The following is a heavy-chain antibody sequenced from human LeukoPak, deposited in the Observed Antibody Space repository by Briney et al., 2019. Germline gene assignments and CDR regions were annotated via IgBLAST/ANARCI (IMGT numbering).Heavy chain of an antibody. CDR2: ISDSGGNT. J-gene: IGHJ5*02. CDR3: ARRQLGQSWFDP. V-gene: IGHV3-23*01. Sequence: GGSLRLSCAASGFTFSSYAMSWVRQAPGKGLEWVSSISDSGGNTCYADSVKGRFTISRDNSKNTLYLQMNSLRAEDTAVYYCARRQLGQSWFDPWGQGTLVTVSS. D-gene: IGHD6-13*01. CDR1: GFTFSSYA.